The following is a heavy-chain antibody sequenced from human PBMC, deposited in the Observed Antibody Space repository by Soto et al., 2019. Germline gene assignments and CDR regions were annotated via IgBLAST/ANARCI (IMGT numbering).Heavy chain of an antibody. D-gene: IGHD6-25*01. V-gene: IGHV3-23*01. CDR1: GFTFTSYA. CDR2: ITGSGDTT. CDR3: VTYIAATLHSLQY. J-gene: IGHJ4*02. Sequence: EVQLLESGGGLVQPGGSLRLSCAASGFTFTSYAMSWVRQAPGKGLEWVSTITGSGDTTYYADSVKGRFTISRDNSKNTLFLHMIGLRADDTAVYYCVTYIAATLHSLQYWGQGTLVTVSS.